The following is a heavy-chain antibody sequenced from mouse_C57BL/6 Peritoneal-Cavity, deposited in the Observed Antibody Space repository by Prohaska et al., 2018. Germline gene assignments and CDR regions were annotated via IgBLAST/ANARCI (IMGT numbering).Heavy chain of an antibody. Sequence: DVQLQESGPALVKPSQTVSLTCTVTGYSITNGNHWWNWIRQVSGSKLEWIGYISTSGRTDSNLVLKSRISITRDSSKNQLFLQLNSVTTEDIATYYCASGGNYAYWYFDVWGTGTTVTVSS. CDR2: ISTSGRT. D-gene: IGHD2-1*01. J-gene: IGHJ1*03. V-gene: IGHV3-4*01. CDR1: GYSITNGNHW. CDR3: ASGGNYAYWYFDV.